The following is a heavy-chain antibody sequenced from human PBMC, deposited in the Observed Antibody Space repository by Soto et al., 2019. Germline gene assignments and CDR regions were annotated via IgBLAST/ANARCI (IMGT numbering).Heavy chain of an antibody. CDR2: VFYSGRT. CDR3: ARIKSGYSYGSIIDF. J-gene: IGHJ4*02. CDR1: GGSINNFH. D-gene: IGHD5-18*01. V-gene: IGHV4-59*01. Sequence: LSLTCTVSGGSINNFHWSWIRQPPGKGLEWIGFVFYSGRTTYNPSLQSRVTISVDTSHNHFSLKVRSVTAADTATYYCARIKSGYSYGSIIDFWGQGKLVTVSS.